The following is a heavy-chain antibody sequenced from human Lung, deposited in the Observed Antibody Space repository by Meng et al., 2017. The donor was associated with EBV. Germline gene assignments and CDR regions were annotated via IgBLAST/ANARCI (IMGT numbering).Heavy chain of an antibody. J-gene: IGHJ4*02. D-gene: IGHD6-19*01. CDR3: ARESFNSGWYSDY. CDR1: GDVISEYF. V-gene: IGHV4-4*07. Sequence: QVQRQESGPGRGKSSESLTLACTVSGDVISEYFWNWVRRPAGKGREWIGGRYSSGITNYNPSLQSLVTMSVDTSKNQLSLKLYSVTAADTAVYYCARESFNSGWYSDYWGQGTLVTVSS. CDR2: RYSSGIT.